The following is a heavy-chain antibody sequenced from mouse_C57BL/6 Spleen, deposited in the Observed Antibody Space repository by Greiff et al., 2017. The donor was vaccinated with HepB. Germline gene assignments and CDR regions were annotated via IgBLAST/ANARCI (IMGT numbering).Heavy chain of an antibody. CDR1: GFTFSDYG. CDR2: ISSGSSNI. Sequence: EVQRVESGGGLVKPGGSLKLSCAASGFTFSDYGMHWVRQAPEKGLEWVAYISSGSSNIYYADTVKGRFPISRDNAKNTLFLQMTSLKSKDTAMYYCTRLTTVVADYWGQGTSVTVSS. D-gene: IGHD1-1*01. V-gene: IGHV5-17*01. J-gene: IGHJ4*01. CDR3: TRLTTVVADY.